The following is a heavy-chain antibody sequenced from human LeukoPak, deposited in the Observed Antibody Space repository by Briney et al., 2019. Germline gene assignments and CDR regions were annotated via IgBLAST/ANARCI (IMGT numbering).Heavy chain of an antibody. CDR1: GFTLSSYE. V-gene: IGHV3-23*01. CDR2: IDYDGGSG. J-gene: IGHJ1*01. CDR3: TRNSGWYGLS. D-gene: IGHD6-19*01. Sequence: GGSLRLSCTVSGFTLSSYEMSWIRQAPGKGLEWVSSIDYDGGSGHYTDSVKGRFTISRDNSDNTLFLHLNSLRGEDTAVYYCTRNSGWYGLSWGQGTLVTVSS.